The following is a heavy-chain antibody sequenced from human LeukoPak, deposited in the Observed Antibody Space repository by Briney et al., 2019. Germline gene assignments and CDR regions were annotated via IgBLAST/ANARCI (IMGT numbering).Heavy chain of an antibody. J-gene: IGHJ4*02. CDR3: ARDRIGCSGGSCYSNLVWDY. CDR2: INWNGGST. CDR1: GFTFDDYG. Sequence: GGSLRLSCAASGFTFDDYGMSWVRQAPGKGLEWVSGINWNGGSTGYADSVKGRFTISRDNAKNSLYLQMNSLRGEDTAVYYCARDRIGCSGGSCYSNLVWDYWGQGTLVTVSS. D-gene: IGHD2-15*01. V-gene: IGHV3-20*04.